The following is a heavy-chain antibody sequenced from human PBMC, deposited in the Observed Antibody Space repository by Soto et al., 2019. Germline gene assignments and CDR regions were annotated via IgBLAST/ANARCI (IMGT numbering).Heavy chain of an antibody. CDR2: FDPEDGET. Sequence: GASVKVSCKVSGYTLTELSMHWVRQAPGKGLGWMGGFDPEDGETIYAQKFQGRVTMTEDTSTDTAYMELSSLRSEDTAVYYCATNFFGGAMAPDYWGQGTLVTVSS. J-gene: IGHJ4*02. V-gene: IGHV1-24*01. D-gene: IGHD5-18*01. CDR3: ATNFFGGAMAPDY. CDR1: GYTLTELS.